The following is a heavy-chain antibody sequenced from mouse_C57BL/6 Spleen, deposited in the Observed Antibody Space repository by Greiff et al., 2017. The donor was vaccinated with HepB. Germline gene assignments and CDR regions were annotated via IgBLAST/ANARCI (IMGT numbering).Heavy chain of an antibody. J-gene: IGHJ4*01. CDR3: ERNLRRDYYAMDY. CDR1: GFTFSDYG. CDR2: ISSGSSTI. V-gene: IGHV5-17*01. Sequence: DVKLVESGGGLVKPGGSLKLSCAASGFTFSDYGMHWVRQAPEKGLEWVAYISSGSSTIYYADTVKGRFTISRDNAKNTLFLQMTSLKSEDTAMYYCERNLRRDYYAMDYWGQGTSVTVSS. D-gene: IGHD2-12*01.